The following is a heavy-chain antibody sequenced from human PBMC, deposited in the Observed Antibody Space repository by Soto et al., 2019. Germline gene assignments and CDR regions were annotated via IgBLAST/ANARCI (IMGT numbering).Heavy chain of an antibody. CDR1: GGSISSGGYY. J-gene: IGHJ3*02. D-gene: IGHD5-18*01. CDR3: ARSLTAMADDDFDI. V-gene: IGHV4-31*03. Sequence: SETLSLTCTVSGGSISSGGYYWGWIRQHPGKGLEWIGYRYYSGSISYSGTTYYNPSLKSRVTISVDTSKNQFSLNLTSVTAADTAVYYCARSLTAMADDDFDISGQGTMVTVSS. CDR2: RYYSGSISYSGTT.